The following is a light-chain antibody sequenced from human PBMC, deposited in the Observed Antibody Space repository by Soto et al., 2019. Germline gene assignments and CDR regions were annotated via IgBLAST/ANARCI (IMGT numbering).Light chain of an antibody. Sequence: EIVMTQSPASLSVSPGDRATLSCRASQSVSRNLAWYQQKPGQAPRLLIYGASTRATGIPARFSGSGSGTELNLTISSLQSEDFAVDYCQHYKNCPPADTFGGGTKVEIK. CDR3: QHYKNCPPADT. CDR1: QSVSRN. V-gene: IGKV3-15*01. J-gene: IGKJ4*01. CDR2: GAS.